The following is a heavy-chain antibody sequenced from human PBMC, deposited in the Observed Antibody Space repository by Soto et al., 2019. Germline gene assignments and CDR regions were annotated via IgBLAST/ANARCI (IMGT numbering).Heavy chain of an antibody. Sequence: ASVKVSCNASGRTFSSYGISWVRQAHGPGLEWMGWISAYNGNTNYAQKLQGRVTMTTDTSTSTAYMELRSLRSDDTAVYYCARVYVVVPAAISWFDPWGQGTLVTVSS. CDR1: GRTFSSYG. CDR3: ARVYVVVPAAISWFDP. CDR2: ISAYNGNT. J-gene: IGHJ5*02. D-gene: IGHD2-2*01. V-gene: IGHV1-18*01.